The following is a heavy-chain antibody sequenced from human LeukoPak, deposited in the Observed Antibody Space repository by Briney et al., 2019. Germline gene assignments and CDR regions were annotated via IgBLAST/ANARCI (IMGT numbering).Heavy chain of an antibody. CDR3: AKISSSAESNFDY. D-gene: IGHD6-25*01. V-gene: IGHV3-30*02. CDR1: GFPFSTYA. Sequence: GGSLRLSCAASGFPFSTYAMHWVRQAPGKGLDWVAFIWPDGSKKYYADSVKGRCAISRENSKNTVYLQMNDLRPEDTALYFCAKISSSAESNFDYWVQGTLLTVSS. CDR2: IWPDGSKK. J-gene: IGHJ4*02.